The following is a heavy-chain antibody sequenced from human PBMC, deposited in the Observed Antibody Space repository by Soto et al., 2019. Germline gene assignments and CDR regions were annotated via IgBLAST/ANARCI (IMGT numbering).Heavy chain of an antibody. J-gene: IGHJ4*02. CDR2: ISSSSSYI. CDR1: GFTFSSYS. V-gene: IGHV3-21*01. Sequence: GGSLRLSCAASGFTFSSYSMNWVRQAPGKGLEWVSSISSSSSYIYYADSVKGRFTISRDNAKNSLYLQMNSLRAEDTAVYSCARDEEEIGFDYWGQGTMVTVSS. CDR3: ARDEEEIGFDY.